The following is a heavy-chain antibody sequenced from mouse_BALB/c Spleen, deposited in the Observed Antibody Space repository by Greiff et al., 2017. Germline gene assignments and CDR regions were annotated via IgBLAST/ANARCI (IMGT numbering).Heavy chain of an antibody. Sequence: EVKVEESGGGLVKPGGSLKLSCAASGFTFSSYAMSWVRQTPEKRLEWVAPISSGGSTYYPDSVKGRFTISRDNARNILYLQMSSLRSEDTAMYYCARVYDYGLFFAYWGQGTLVTVSA. J-gene: IGHJ3*01. D-gene: IGHD2-4*01. CDR1: GFTFSSYA. CDR3: ARVYDYGLFFAY. CDR2: ISSGGST. V-gene: IGHV5-6-5*01.